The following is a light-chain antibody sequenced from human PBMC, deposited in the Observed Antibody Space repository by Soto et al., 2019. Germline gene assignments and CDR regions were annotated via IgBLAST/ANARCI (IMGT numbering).Light chain of an antibody. CDR1: ESVSNS. Sequence: EIVLTQSPATLSLSPGERATLSCRASESVSNSLAWYQQKPGQAPRLLIYDASNRATGIPARFSGSGSGTDFTLTIISLEPEDFPVYYCQQRSNWPWTFGQGTKVEIK. CDR3: QQRSNWPWT. J-gene: IGKJ1*01. CDR2: DAS. V-gene: IGKV3-11*01.